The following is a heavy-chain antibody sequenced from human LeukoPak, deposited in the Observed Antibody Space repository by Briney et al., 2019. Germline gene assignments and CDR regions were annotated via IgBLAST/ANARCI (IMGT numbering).Heavy chain of an antibody. D-gene: IGHD1-26*01. CDR1: GFTFSRYG. J-gene: IGHJ4*02. CDR2: IWHDGSYE. V-gene: IGHV3-33*06. CDR3: AKDGVGATSLDC. Sequence: GGSLRLSCAASGFTFSRYGMHWVRQAPGKGLEWVAVIWHDGSYEYYADSVKGRFTISRDSPKNTLYLQMNSLRAEDTAVYYCAKDGVGATSLDCWGQGTLVTVSS.